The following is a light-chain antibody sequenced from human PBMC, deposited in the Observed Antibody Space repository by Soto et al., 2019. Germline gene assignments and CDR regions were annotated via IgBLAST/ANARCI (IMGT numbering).Light chain of an antibody. Sequence: EIVLTQSPGTLSLSPGERATLSCRASQSVNNNYLAWYQQQPGQPPRLLIYGSSSRASGIPYRFSGGGSGTDFTLTIIRLEPEDFAVYYCQQYGSSYTFGPGTKVDIK. CDR2: GSS. J-gene: IGKJ3*01. V-gene: IGKV3-20*01. CDR3: QQYGSSYT. CDR1: QSVNNNY.